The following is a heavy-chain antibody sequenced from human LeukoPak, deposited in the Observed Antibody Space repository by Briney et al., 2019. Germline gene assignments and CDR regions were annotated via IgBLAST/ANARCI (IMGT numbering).Heavy chain of an antibody. CDR3: ARGLGVVTAQSEQPKPRYFDL. V-gene: IGHV1-18*01. Sequence: GASVKVSCKASGYTFISYGISWLRQAPGQGLEWMGWISGYNCNTNYAQNLQGRVTMTTDTSTSTAYMELRSLRSDDTAVYYCARGLGVVTAQSEQPKPRYFDLWGRGTQVTVSS. CDR1: GYTFISYG. J-gene: IGHJ2*01. CDR2: ISGYNCNT. D-gene: IGHD2-21*02.